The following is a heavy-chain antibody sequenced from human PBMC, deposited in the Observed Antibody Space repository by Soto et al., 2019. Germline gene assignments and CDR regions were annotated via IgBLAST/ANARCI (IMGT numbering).Heavy chain of an antibody. J-gene: IGHJ4*02. Sequence: QVQLVQSGAEVKKPGASVKVSCEASGYTFTGYYLHWMRQAPGQGLEWMGWINPNNGDTNYAKKFQGRVTMTRDTSISTAYMELTSLTSDGTAVYYCARSNGGNSFDLWGQGTLVIVSS. CDR1: GYTFTGYY. V-gene: IGHV1-2*02. CDR3: ARSNGGNSFDL. D-gene: IGHD2-8*01. CDR2: INPNNGDT.